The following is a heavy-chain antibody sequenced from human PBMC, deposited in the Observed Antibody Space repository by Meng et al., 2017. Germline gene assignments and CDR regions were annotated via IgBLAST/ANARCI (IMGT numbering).Heavy chain of an antibody. J-gene: IGHJ4*02. Sequence: VSLGHAVSGVETPGASGKVSFTPSGYTFTAYYIHWVRPAPGQTVDWMGGIDANSDVTENANNFQGRVNVSGDTSISTAYMELSRLISDDTAIYYCVRDEGISAAGKLFGDYWGEGTLVTVSS. V-gene: IGHV1-2*07. D-gene: IGHD6-13*01. CDR1: GYTFTAYY. CDR3: VRDEGISAAGKLFGDY. CDR2: IDANSDVT.